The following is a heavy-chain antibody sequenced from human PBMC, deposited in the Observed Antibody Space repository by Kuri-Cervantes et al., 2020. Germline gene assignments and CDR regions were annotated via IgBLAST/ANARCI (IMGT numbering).Heavy chain of an antibody. J-gene: IGHJ4*02. V-gene: IGHV3-48*04. CDR3: AKDSSYYYDSSGYPYYFDY. CDR2: ISSSSSTI. CDR1: GFTFSSYS. Sequence: GGSLRLPCEASGFTFSSYSMNWVRQAPGKGLEWVSYISSSSSTIYYVDSVKGRFTISRDNAKNSLYLQMNSLRAEDTALYYCAKDSSYYYDSSGYPYYFDYWGQGSLVTVSS. D-gene: IGHD3-22*01.